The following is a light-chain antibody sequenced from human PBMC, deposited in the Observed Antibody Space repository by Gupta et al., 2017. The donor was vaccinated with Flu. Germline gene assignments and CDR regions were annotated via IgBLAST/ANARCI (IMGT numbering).Light chain of an antibody. CDR3: QHADTTPPT. CDR2: AAS. Sequence: DIQMTQSPSSLSASVGDRVTVTCRASQTIFNFLNWYQQKPGKAPKLLIYAASSLESGVPSRFSGSGSGTDFTLTITRLQPEDFATYYCQHADTTPPTFGQGTRVEV. CDR1: QTIFNF. V-gene: IGKV1-39*01. J-gene: IGKJ1*01.